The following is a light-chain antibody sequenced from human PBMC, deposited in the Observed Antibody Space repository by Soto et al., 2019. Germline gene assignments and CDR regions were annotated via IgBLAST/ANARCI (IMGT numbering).Light chain of an antibody. V-gene: IGKV1-6*01. CDR2: ATS. CDR1: QDISRW. Sequence: AIQLTQSPSSLYASVGDSVTLTCRASQDISRWLAWYQQKPGKAPQLLIYATSSLQSGVPSRFSGSGSGTDFTLTITSLQPEDFATYHCLQDNKYPLTFGGGTKVDIK. J-gene: IGKJ4*01. CDR3: LQDNKYPLT.